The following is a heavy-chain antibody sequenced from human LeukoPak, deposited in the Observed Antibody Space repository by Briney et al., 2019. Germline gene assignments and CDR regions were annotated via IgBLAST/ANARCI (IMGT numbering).Heavy chain of an antibody. CDR2: IYYSGST. J-gene: IGHJ4*02. D-gene: IGHD4-17*01. CDR1: GGSISSGGYY. Sequence: PSETLSLTCTVSGGSISSGGYYWSWIRQHPGKGLEWIGYIYYSGSTYYNPSLKSRVTISVDTSKNQFSLKLSSVTAADTAVYCCARVMTTVTTFDYWGQGTLVTVSS. CDR3: ARVMTTVTTFDY. V-gene: IGHV4-31*03.